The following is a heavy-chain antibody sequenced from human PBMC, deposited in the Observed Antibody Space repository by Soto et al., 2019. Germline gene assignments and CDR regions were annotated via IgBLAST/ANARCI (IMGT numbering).Heavy chain of an antibody. D-gene: IGHD3-10*01. Sequence: EVQLLESGGGLVQPGGSLRLSCAASGFTFSSSAMNWVRQAPGKGLEWVSTIIGTTGNTYYADSVKGRFTISRDNSKTTLYLQMNSLRAEDTAIYSCAKAYNYASDFRGQGTLVTVSS. V-gene: IGHV3-23*01. CDR1: GFTFSSSA. CDR3: AKAYNYASDF. CDR2: IIGTTGNT. J-gene: IGHJ4*02.